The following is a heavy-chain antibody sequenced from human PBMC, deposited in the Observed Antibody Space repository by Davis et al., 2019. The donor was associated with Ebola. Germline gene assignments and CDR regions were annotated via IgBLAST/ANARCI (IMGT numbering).Heavy chain of an antibody. CDR1: GYTFTNYY. CDR2: INPNDGRT. J-gene: IGHJ6*03. V-gene: IGHV1-46*01. CDR3: ARGTCNGGNCYEVEYGGSMDV. D-gene: IGHD2-21*01. Sequence: ASVKVSCKASGYTFTNYYMHWVRQAPGQGLEWMGMINPNDGRTIYAQKFQGRVTVTRDTSTSTVSMELRSLRSEDTAVYYCARGTCNGGNCYEVEYGGSMDVWGKGTTVTVSS.